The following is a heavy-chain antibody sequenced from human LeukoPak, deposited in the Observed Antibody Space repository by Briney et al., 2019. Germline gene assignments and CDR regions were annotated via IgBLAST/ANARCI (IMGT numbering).Heavy chain of an antibody. CDR2: IGANNGRT. CDR3: AKETAPDSILTTVDY. CDR1: GFTFSSYA. D-gene: IGHD1-1*01. Sequence: GGSLRLSCSASGFTFSSYAMSWVRQAPGKGLEWVSAIGANNGRTYYADSVKGRFNISRDDPRNTLYLQMNSLRAEDTAVYYCAKETAPDSILTTVDYWGQGALVTVSS. V-gene: IGHV3-23*01. J-gene: IGHJ4*02.